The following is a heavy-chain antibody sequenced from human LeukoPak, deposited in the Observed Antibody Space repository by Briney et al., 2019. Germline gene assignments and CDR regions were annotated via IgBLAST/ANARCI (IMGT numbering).Heavy chain of an antibody. Sequence: ASVKVSCKASGYTFTSYYMHWVRQAPGQGLEWMGIINPSGGSTSYAQKFQGRVTMTRDTSTSTVYMELSSLRSDDTAVYYCASEVVVIRGDRGLFGYWGQGTLVTVSS. CDR3: ASEVVVIRGDRGLFGY. D-gene: IGHD3-22*01. CDR1: GYTFTSYY. J-gene: IGHJ4*02. V-gene: IGHV1-46*01. CDR2: INPSGGST.